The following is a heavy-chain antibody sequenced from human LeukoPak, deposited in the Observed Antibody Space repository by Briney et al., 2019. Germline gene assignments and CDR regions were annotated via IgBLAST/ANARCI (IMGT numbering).Heavy chain of an antibody. V-gene: IGHV4-34*01. CDR2: INHSGST. CDR1: GGSFSGYY. J-gene: IGHJ4*02. D-gene: IGHD6-19*01. Sequence: PSETLSLTCAVYGGSFSGYYWSWIRQPPGKGLEWIGEINHSGSTNYNPSLKSRVTISVDTSKNQFSLKLSSVTAADTAVYYCARQYSSGWYGGYFDYWGQGTLVTVSS. CDR3: ARQYSSGWYGGYFDY.